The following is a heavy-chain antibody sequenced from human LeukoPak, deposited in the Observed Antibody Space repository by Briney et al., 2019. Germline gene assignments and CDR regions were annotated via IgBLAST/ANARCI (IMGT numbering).Heavy chain of an antibody. CDR2: IYYSGST. Sequence: SETLSLTCTVSGGSISSSSYYWGWIRQPPGKGLEWIGSIYYSGSTYYNPSLKSRVTISVDTSKNQFSLRLSSVTAADTAVYYCARVTYGSGSYYFGIFDYWGQGTLVTVSS. J-gene: IGHJ4*02. D-gene: IGHD3-10*01. V-gene: IGHV4-39*01. CDR3: ARVTYGSGSYYFGIFDY. CDR1: GGSISSSSYY.